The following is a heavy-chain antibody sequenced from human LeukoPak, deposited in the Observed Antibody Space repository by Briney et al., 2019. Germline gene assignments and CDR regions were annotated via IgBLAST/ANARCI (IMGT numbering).Heavy chain of an antibody. D-gene: IGHD2-2*01. CDR2: ISGSGGST. V-gene: IGHV3-23*01. CDR1: GFTFSSYA. J-gene: IGHJ3*02. CDR3: AKDIRPVVVPAASEGDAFDI. Sequence: GGSLRLSCAASGFTFSSYAMSWVRQAPGKGLEWVSAISGSGGSTYYADSVKGRFTISRDNSKNTLYLQMNSLRAEDTAVYYCAKDIRPVVVPAASEGDAFDIWGQGTMVTVSS.